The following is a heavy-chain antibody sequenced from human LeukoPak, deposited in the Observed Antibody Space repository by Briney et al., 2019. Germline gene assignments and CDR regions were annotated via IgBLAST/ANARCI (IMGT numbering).Heavy chain of an antibody. CDR2: INHSGST. D-gene: IGHD3-3*01. V-gene: IGHV4-34*01. CDR1: GGSFSGYY. J-gene: IGHJ4*02. CDR3: ARGAEDHYDCWRKIDY. Sequence: SETLSLTCAVYGGSFSGYYWSWIRQPPGKGLEWIGEINHSGSTNYNPSLKSRVTISVDTSKNQFSLKLSSVTAADTAVYYCARGAEDHYDCWRKIDYWGQGTLVTVSS.